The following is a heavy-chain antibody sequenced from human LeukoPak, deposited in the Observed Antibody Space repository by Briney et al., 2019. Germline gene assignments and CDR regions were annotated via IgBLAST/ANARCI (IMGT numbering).Heavy chain of an antibody. Sequence: ASVKVSCKASGYTFTGYYMHWVRQAPGQGLEWMGWINPNSGGTNYAQKFQGRVTMTRDTSISTAYMELSRLRSDDTAVYYCARENGYSYGYNWFDPWGQGTLVTVSS. J-gene: IGHJ5*02. CDR1: GYTFTGYY. CDR3: ARENGYSYGYNWFDP. CDR2: INPNSGGT. V-gene: IGHV1-2*02. D-gene: IGHD5-18*01.